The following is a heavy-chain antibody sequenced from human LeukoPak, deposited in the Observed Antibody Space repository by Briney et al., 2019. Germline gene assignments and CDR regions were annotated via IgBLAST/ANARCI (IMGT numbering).Heavy chain of an antibody. D-gene: IGHD4-23*01. CDR2: IQHDGSRT. CDR1: GFSFSTYT. CDR3: ARDHYGGNSWDGYFDL. J-gene: IGHJ2*01. V-gene: IGHV3-30-3*01. Sequence: PGRSLRFSCAASGFSFSTYTMNWVRQAPGKGLERVAGIQHDGSRTYYADSVKGRFTISRDNSKNTLYLEMNSLTPEDTALYYCARDHYGGNSWDGYFDLWGRGILVTVSS.